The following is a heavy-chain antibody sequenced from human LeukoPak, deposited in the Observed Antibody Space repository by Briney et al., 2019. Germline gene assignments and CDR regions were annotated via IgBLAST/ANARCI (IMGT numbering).Heavy chain of an antibody. CDR3: TTLGYHLDS. CDR2: FAGSDTTK. J-gene: IGHJ4*02. Sequence: GGSLRLSCVASGYDFGAYEINWVRQAPGKGPEWVAYFAGSDTTKYYADSVRGRFTISRDNAKKSLYLQMNSLRAEDTALYYFTTLGYHLDSWGQGTLVTVSS. CDR1: GYDFGAYE. D-gene: IGHD3-22*01. V-gene: IGHV3-48*03.